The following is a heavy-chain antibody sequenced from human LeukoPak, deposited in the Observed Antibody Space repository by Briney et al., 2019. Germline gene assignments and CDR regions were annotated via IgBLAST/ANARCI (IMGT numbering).Heavy chain of an antibody. CDR1: GGSFSGYY. J-gene: IGHJ4*02. D-gene: IGHD5-24*01. CDR2: INPRGST. V-gene: IGHV4-34*01. CDR3: ARRRLGHYFDY. Sequence: SETLSLTCGVYGGSFSGYYWSWIRQPPGKGLEWIGEINPRGSTNYNPSLKSRVTLSADTSKNQFSLTLNSVTAADTAVYYCARRRLGHYFDYWGQGTLVTVSS.